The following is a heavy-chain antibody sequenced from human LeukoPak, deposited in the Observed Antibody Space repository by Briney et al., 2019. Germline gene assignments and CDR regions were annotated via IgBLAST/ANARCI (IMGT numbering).Heavy chain of an antibody. CDR1: GFTFSDYY. CDR3: AKHRRSGYGMDV. Sequence: GGSLRLSCAASGFTFSDYYMSWIRQAPGKGLEWVSYISSSGRTMYYADSVQGRFIISRDNAKNSLYLQMNSLRAEDTAVYYCAKHRRSGYGMDVWGQGTTVTVSS. J-gene: IGHJ6*02. CDR2: ISSSGRTM. V-gene: IGHV3-11*01. D-gene: IGHD1-14*01.